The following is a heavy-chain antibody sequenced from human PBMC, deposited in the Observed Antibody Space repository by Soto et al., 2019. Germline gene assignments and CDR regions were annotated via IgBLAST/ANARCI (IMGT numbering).Heavy chain of an antibody. CDR2: IIPILGIA. J-gene: IGHJ4*02. V-gene: IGHV1-69*04. D-gene: IGHD3-3*01. CDR1: GGTFSSYT. CDR3: ARDGHPYDSLHEY. Sequence: SVKVSCKASGGTFSSYTISWVRQAPGQGLEWMGRIIPILGIANYAQKFQGRVTITADKSTSTAYMELSSLRSEDTAVYYCARDGHPYDSLHEYWGQGTLVTVSS.